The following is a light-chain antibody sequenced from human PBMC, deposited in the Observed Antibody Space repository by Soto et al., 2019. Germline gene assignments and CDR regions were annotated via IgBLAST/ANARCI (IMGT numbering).Light chain of an antibody. CDR2: GAS. CDR1: QSISKF. CDR3: QQYGSSPIT. V-gene: IGKV3-20*01. Sequence: EIVLTQSPATLSLSPGERATLSCRASQSISKFLAWYQQKPGQAPSLFIYGASNRATGIPDRFSGSGSGTDFTLTISRLEPEDFAVYYCQQYGSSPITFGQGTRLEIK. J-gene: IGKJ5*01.